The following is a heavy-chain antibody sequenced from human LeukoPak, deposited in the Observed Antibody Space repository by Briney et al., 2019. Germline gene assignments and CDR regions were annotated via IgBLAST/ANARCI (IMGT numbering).Heavy chain of an antibody. CDR2: IYHSGST. J-gene: IGHJ4*02. V-gene: IGHV4-4*02. CDR1: GGSINSSNW. Sequence: SETLSLTCAVSGGSINSSNWWSWVRQPPGKGLEWIGEIYHSGSTNYNPSLKSRVTISVDKSKNQFSLKLSSVTAADTAVYYCARLVGPYGGNSEDYWGQGTLVTVSS. D-gene: IGHD4-23*01. CDR3: ARLVGPYGGNSEDY.